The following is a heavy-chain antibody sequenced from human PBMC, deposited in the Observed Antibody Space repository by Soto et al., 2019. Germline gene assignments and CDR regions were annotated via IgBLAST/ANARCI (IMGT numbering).Heavy chain of an antibody. CDR3: ARSRIITIFGVVNDCYGKHV. CDR2: IIPIFGTA. V-gene: IGHV1-69*01. D-gene: IGHD3-3*01. Sequence: QVQLVQSGAEVKKPGSSVKVSCRASGGTFSSYAISWVREAPGQGLEWMGGIIPIFGTANYAQKFQGRVTITADDSTSIAYMELRSQRPEDTAVYYWARSRIITIFGVVNDCYGKHVWAKGTTVTVFS. J-gene: IGHJ6*04. CDR1: GGTFSSYA.